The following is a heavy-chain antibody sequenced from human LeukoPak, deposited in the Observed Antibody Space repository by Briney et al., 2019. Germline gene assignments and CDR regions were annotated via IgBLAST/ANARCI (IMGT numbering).Heavy chain of an antibody. CDR3: AKARHYGSGSYYINYYYYYMDV. D-gene: IGHD3-10*01. J-gene: IGHJ6*03. V-gene: IGHV3-23*01. CDR2: ISGSGDST. CDR1: GFTFISYA. Sequence: PGGSLRLSCAASGFTFISYALSWVRQAPGKGLEWVSAISGSGDSTYYADSVKGRFTISRDNSKNTLYLQMNSLRAEDTAIYYCAKARHYGSGSYYINYYYYYMDVWGKGTTVTVSS.